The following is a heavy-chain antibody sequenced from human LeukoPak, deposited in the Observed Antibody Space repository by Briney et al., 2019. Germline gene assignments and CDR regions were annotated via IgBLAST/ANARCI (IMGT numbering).Heavy chain of an antibody. V-gene: IGHV4-61*05. CDR1: GASISGSGYY. D-gene: IGHD2-21*01. J-gene: IGHJ4*02. Sequence: PSETLSLTCAVSGASISGSGYYWGWIRQPPGKGLEWIGYIYYTGNTNYNPSLKSRVTILVDTSKNQFSLKLSSVTAADTAVYYCASTGGGGGYWGQGTLVTVSS. CDR2: IYYTGNT. CDR3: ASTGGGGGY.